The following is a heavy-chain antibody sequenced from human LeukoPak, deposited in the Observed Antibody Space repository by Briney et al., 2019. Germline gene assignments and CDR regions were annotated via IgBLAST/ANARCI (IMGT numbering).Heavy chain of an antibody. CDR3: ARDETAATGIAMDV. D-gene: IGHD6-13*01. Sequence: ASVTVSCKDSGYTFTAYHFHWVRLAPGQGLEWMGWINLNSGVTRYAQKFQDRVTMTRDTSITTAYMELSRLRSDDTAVYYCARDETAATGIAMDVWGQGTTVTVSS. CDR1: GYTFTAYH. CDR2: INLNSGVT. V-gene: IGHV1-2*02. J-gene: IGHJ6*02.